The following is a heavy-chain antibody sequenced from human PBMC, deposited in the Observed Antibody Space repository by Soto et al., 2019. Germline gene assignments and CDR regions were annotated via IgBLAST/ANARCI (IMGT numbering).Heavy chain of an antibody. V-gene: IGHV3-23*01. CDR1: GFTFSSYA. D-gene: IGHD1-1*01. CDR2: IRGSGGST. J-gene: IGHJ4*02. Sequence: EVQRLESGGGLVQPGGSLRLSCAASGFTFSSYAMSWVRQAPGKGLEWVSAIRGSGGSTYYSDSVKGRFTIAKDNSKNTLYLQRNSLRAEDTGVYYCALRTCFYACTFDYWGEGTMVTVSS. CDR3: ALRTCFYACTFDY.